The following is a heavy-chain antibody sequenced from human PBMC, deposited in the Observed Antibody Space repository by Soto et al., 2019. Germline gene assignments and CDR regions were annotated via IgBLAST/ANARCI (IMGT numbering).Heavy chain of an antibody. Sequence: SETLSLTCAVYGGSFSGYYWSWIRQPPGKGLEWIGEINHSGSTNYNPSLKSRVTISVDTSKNQFSLKVRSVTAADTAVYYCARSQGAYYYYYGMDVWGQGTTVTVS. CDR3: ARSQGAYYYYYGMDV. V-gene: IGHV4-34*01. CDR2: INHSGST. J-gene: IGHJ6*02. CDR1: GGSFSGYY.